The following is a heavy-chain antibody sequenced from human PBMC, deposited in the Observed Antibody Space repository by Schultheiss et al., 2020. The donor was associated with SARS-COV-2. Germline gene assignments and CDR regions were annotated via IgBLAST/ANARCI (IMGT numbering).Heavy chain of an antibody. J-gene: IGHJ6*02. CDR3: ARGAGRQVLLEYHYYGMGV. D-gene: IGHD3-3*01. V-gene: IGHV4-30-4*01. Sequence: SQTLSLTCTVSGGSISSGNYYWSWIRQAPGKGLEWIGYIYYSGSTYYSPSLKSRVTMSLDSSKNKLSLRLTSVTAADTAVYFCARGAGRQVLLEYHYYGMGVWGQGTTVTVSS. CDR2: IYYSGST. CDR1: GGSISSGNYY.